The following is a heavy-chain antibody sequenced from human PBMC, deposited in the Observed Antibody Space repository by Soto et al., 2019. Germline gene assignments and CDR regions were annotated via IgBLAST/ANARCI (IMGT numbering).Heavy chain of an antibody. CDR3: AKVVAVAGAPYYFDY. D-gene: IGHD6-19*01. V-gene: IGHV3-23*01. CDR1: GFTFSSYA. Sequence: EVQLLESGGGLVQPGGSLRLSCAASGFTFSSYAMSWVRQAPGKGLEWVSAISGSGGSTYYADSVKGRFTISRDNSKNTLYLHMSCLRAEDTAVYYCAKVVAVAGAPYYFDYWGQGTLVAVSS. CDR2: ISGSGGST. J-gene: IGHJ4*02.